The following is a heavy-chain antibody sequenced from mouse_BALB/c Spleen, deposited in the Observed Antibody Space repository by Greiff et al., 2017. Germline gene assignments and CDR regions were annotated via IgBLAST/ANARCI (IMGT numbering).Heavy chain of an antibody. CDR3: TRDGTTASWFAY. CDR2: ISSGGSYT. V-gene: IGHV5-6-4*01. Sequence: EVHLVESGGGLVKPGGSLKLSCAASGFTFSSYTMSWVRQTPEKRLEWVATISSGGSYTYYPDSVKGRFTISRDNAKNTLYLQMSSLKSEDTAMYYCTRDGTTASWFAYWGQGTLVTVSA. D-gene: IGHD1-2*01. CDR1: GFTFSSYT. J-gene: IGHJ3*01.